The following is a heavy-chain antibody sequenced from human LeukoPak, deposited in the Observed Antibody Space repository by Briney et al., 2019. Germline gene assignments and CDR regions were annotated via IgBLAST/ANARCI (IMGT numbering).Heavy chain of an antibody. CDR1: GFTFSSYE. Sequence: GGSLRLSCAVSGFTFSSYEMNWVRQAPGKGLEWVSYFSSSGFNIYYADSVKGRFTISRDNTKNSLYLQMNSLRAEDTAVYYCAGQSRLGYCSGGSCHSQPFDPWGQGTLVTVSS. J-gene: IGHJ5*02. V-gene: IGHV3-48*03. CDR3: AGQSRLGYCSGGSCHSQPFDP. D-gene: IGHD2-15*01. CDR2: FSSSGFNI.